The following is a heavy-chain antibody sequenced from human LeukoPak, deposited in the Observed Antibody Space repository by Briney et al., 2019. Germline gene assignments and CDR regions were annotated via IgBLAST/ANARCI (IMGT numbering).Heavy chain of an antibody. CDR2: INPNSGGT. D-gene: IGHD6-19*01. V-gene: IGHV1-2*02. CDR3: AREGALAVASAGDY. Sequence: ASVTVSCKASGYSFSDYYMYWVRQAPGQGFEWMGWINPNSGGTNYAQKFQGRVTMTRDTSISTAYMDLRRLTSDDTAVYYCAREGALAVASAGDYWGQGTLVTVSS. CDR1: GYSFSDYY. J-gene: IGHJ4*02.